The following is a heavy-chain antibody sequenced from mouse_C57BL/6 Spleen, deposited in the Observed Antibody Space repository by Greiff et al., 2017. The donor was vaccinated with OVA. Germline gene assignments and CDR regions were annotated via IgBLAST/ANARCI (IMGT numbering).Heavy chain of an antibody. J-gene: IGHJ2*01. CDR3: ARRDYGSSYGGYFDY. V-gene: IGHV1-80*01. CDR2: IYPGDGDT. D-gene: IGHD1-1*01. Sequence: VQLQQSGAGLVKPGASVKISCKASGYAFSSYWMNWVKQRPGKGLEWIGQIYPGDGDTNYNGKFKGKATLTADKSSSTAYMQLSSLTSEDSAVYFCARRDYGSSYGGYFDYWGQGTTLTVSS. CDR1: GYAFSSYW.